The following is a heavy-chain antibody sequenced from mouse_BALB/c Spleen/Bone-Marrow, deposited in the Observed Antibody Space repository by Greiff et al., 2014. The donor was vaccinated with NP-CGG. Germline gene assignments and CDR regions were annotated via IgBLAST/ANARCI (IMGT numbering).Heavy chain of an antibody. J-gene: IGHJ4*01. CDR2: ISSGGSYT. Sequence: EVKLMESGRGLVKPGGSLKLSCAASGFTFSSYTMSWVRQSPEKRLEWVAEISSGGSYTYYPDTVTGRSTFSRDNAKNTRYLEMSRQRSKDAAMYYCAWERYNGQMDYWGQGTSVTGSS. V-gene: IGHV5-9-4*01. CDR1: GFTFSSYT. CDR3: AWERYNGQMDY. D-gene: IGHD3-3*01.